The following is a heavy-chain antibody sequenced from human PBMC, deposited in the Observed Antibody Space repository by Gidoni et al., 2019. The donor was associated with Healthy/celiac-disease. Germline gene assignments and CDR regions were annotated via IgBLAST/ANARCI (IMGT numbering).Heavy chain of an antibody. V-gene: IGHV3-21*01. CDR1: GFTFRSYS. J-gene: IGHJ4*02. CDR3: ASGSRGIFDY. D-gene: IGHD3-10*01. Sequence: EVQLVESGGGLVKPGGSLRLSCAASGFTFRSYSMNWVRQAPGKGLEWVSSISSSSSYIYYADSVKGRFTISRDNAKNSLYLQMNSLRAEDTAVYYCASGSRGIFDYWGRGTLVTVSS. CDR2: ISSSSSYI.